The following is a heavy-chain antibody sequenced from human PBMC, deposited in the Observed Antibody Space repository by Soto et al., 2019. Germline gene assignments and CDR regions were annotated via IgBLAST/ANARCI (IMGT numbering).Heavy chain of an antibody. Sequence: QVQLVQSGAEVKKPGSSVKVSCKASGGTFSSYAISWVRQAPGQGLEWMGGIIPIFGTANYAQKFQGRVTITADESTSTAYMELSSLRSEDTAVYYCARVGSGGYCSGGSCRYYFDYWVQGTLVTVSS. D-gene: IGHD2-15*01. V-gene: IGHV1-69*01. CDR2: IIPIFGTA. J-gene: IGHJ4*02. CDR1: GGTFSSYA. CDR3: ARVGSGGYCSGGSCRYYFDY.